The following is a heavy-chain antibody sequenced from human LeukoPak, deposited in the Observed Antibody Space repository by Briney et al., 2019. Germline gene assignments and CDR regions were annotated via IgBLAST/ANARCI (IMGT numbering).Heavy chain of an antibody. D-gene: IGHD1-26*01. J-gene: IGHJ4*02. CDR1: GFTFTSYS. CDR2: ISGHGKYI. V-gene: IGHV3-21*01. Sequence: GRSLRLSCAVSGFTFTSYSLNWVRQAPGKGLELVSCISGHGKYIYCADSVKGRFTVSRDDATNSVFLQMNSLRAEDTGIYYCARDGQWDLTYYLDYWGQGILVSVSS. CDR3: ARDGQWDLTYYLDY.